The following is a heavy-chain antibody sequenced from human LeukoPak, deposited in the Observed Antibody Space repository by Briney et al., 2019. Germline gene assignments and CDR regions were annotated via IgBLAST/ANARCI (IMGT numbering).Heavy chain of an antibody. CDR1: GGSISSGSYY. D-gene: IGHD2-2*01. V-gene: IGHV4-61*02. CDR3: ARGPEDIVVVPAHYYYYYMDV. Sequence: SETLSLTCTVSGGSISSGSYYWSWLRQPAGKGLEWIGRIYTSGSTNYNPSLKSRVTISVDTSKNQFSLKLSSVTAADAAVYYCARGPEDIVVVPAHYYYYYMDVWGKGTTVTVSS. CDR2: IYTSGST. J-gene: IGHJ6*03.